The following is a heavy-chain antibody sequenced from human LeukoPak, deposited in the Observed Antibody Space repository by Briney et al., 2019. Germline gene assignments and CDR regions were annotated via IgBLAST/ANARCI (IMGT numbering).Heavy chain of an antibody. J-gene: IGHJ6*03. CDR2: IYYSGST. Sequence: SETLSLTCTVSGGSISSYYWNWIRQPPGKGLEYIGYIYYSGSTNYNPSLKSRVTISVDTSENQFSLKLSSVTAADTAVYYCARTEESGYSYGYFGYYYYMDVWGKGTTVTVSS. D-gene: IGHD5-18*01. V-gene: IGHV4-59*01. CDR1: GGSISSYY. CDR3: ARTEESGYSYGYFGYYYYMDV.